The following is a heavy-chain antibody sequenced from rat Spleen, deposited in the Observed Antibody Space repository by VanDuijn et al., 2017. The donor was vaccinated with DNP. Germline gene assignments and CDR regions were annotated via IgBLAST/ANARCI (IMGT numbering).Heavy chain of an antibody. Sequence: EVQLVESGGDLVQPGRSLKLSCVASGFTFSYYWMAWVRQVPGKGLEWIASITGGGGTTSYPDSVKGRFTISRDHAKSTLYLQMDSLRSGDTATYFCSRHGRVTTVATYWYFDFWGPGTMVTVSS. CDR3: SRHGRVTTVATYWYFDF. V-gene: IGHV5-31*01. CDR1: GFTFSYYW. J-gene: IGHJ1*01. CDR2: ITGGGGTT. D-gene: IGHD1-3*01.